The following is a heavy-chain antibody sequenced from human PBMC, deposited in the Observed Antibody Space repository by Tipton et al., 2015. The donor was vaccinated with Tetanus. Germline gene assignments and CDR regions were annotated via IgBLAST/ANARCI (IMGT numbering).Heavy chain of an antibody. CDR3: ARGRGTYFFDSSGYYPKYYIDS. J-gene: IGHJ4*02. CDR1: GGSSSNYY. Sequence: TLSLTCSFFGGSSSNYYWSWIRRPPGKGLEWIGEISHSGSTSYNVSLKSRVSISADRPKNQFSLRLSSVTAADTATYYCARGRGTYFFDSSGYYPKYYIDSWGQGTRVTVSS. D-gene: IGHD3-22*01. V-gene: IGHV4-34*01. CDR2: ISHSGST.